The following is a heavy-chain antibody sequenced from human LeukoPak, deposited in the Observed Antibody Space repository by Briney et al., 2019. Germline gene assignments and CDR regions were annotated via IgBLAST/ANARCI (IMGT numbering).Heavy chain of an antibody. CDR3: ARDSSPHDYMDV. CDR1: GFTFSSYA. D-gene: IGHD2-15*01. CDR2: IYSGGST. Sequence: GGSLRLSCAASGFTFSSYAMSWVRQAPGKGLEWVSVIYSGGSTYYADSVKGRFTISRDNSKNTLYLQMNSLRAEDTAVYYCARDSSPHDYMDVWGKGTTVTVSS. V-gene: IGHV3-53*01. J-gene: IGHJ6*03.